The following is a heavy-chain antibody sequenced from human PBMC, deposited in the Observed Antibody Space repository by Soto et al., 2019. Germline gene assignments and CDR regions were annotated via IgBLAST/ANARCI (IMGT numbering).Heavy chain of an antibody. CDR3: ARGTIFGLVSFDY. V-gene: IGHV1-18*01. Sequence: QVQLVQSGAEVKEPGASVKVSCKASGATFTSYGFNWVRQAPGQGLEWMGWISGYSGDTPYAQNFQVRVTMTIDTSTSTAYMELRSLRSDDTAVYYCARGTIFGLVSFDYWGQGTLVTVSS. CDR1: GATFTSYG. J-gene: IGHJ4*02. D-gene: IGHD3-3*02. CDR2: ISGYSGDT.